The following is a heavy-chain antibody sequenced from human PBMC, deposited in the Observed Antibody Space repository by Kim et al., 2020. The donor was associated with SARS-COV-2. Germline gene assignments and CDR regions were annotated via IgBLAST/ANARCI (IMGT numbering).Heavy chain of an antibody. J-gene: IGHJ6*02. V-gene: IGHV5-51*01. CDR3: ARLSSWISNPYGMDV. D-gene: IGHD5-12*01. Sequence: PSFQGQVTISADKSISTAYLQWSSLKASDTAMYYCARLSSWISNPYGMDVWGQGTTVTVSS.